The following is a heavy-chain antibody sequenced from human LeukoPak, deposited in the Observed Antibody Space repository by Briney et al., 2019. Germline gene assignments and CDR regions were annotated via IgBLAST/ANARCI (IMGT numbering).Heavy chain of an antibody. V-gene: IGHV3-73*01. Sequence: GGSLRLSCAASGFTFSGSAVHWVRQASGKGLEWVGRIRSKGYNYATAYAASVKGRFTISRDDSKNTAYLQMNSLKTEDTAVYYCTRQGDIVVVPGYYYMGVWGKGTTVTVSS. D-gene: IGHD2-2*01. CDR2: IRSKGYNYAT. CDR3: TRQGDIVVVPGYYYMGV. CDR1: GFTFSGSA. J-gene: IGHJ6*03.